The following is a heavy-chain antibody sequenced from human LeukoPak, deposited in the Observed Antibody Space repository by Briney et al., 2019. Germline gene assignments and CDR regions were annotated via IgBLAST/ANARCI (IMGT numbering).Heavy chain of an antibody. D-gene: IGHD5-18*01. CDR3: ARVFGGIQLWLLRFDY. CDR1: GYTFTGYY. J-gene: IGHJ4*02. CDR2: INPNSGGT. Sequence: GASVKVSCKASGYTFTGYYMHWVRQAPGQGLEWMGWINPNSGGTNYAQKFQGRVTMTRDTSISTAYMELSRLRSDDTAVYYCARVFGGIQLWLLRFDYWGQGTLVTVSS. V-gene: IGHV1-2*02.